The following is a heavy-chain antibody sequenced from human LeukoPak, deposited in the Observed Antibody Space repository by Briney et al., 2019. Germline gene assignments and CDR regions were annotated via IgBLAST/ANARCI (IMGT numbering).Heavy chain of an antibody. CDR2: IRSKAYGGTT. CDR3: TRGSGRGVDY. Sequence: PGGSLRLSCTASGFAFGDYAMSWVRQAPGKGLEWVGFIRSKAYGGTTEYAASVKGRFTISRDDSKSIAYLQMNSLKTEDTAVYYCTRGSGRGVDYWGQGTLVTVSS. D-gene: IGHD3-3*01. V-gene: IGHV3-49*04. CDR1: GFAFGDYA. J-gene: IGHJ4*02.